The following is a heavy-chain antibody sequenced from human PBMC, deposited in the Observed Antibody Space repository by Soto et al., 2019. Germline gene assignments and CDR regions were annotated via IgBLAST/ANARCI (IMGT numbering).Heavy chain of an antibody. D-gene: IGHD6-19*01. V-gene: IGHV1-2*04. CDR3: ATSRISIAVAGETEYYFDY. CDR2: INPNSGDT. J-gene: IGHJ4*02. Sequence: ASVKVSWKASGYIFTGYYMHWVRQAPGQGLEWMGWINPNSGDTNYTQKFQGWVTMTRDTSISTAYMELSRLRSDDTAVYYCATSRISIAVAGETEYYFDYWGQGTLVTVSS. CDR1: GYIFTGYY.